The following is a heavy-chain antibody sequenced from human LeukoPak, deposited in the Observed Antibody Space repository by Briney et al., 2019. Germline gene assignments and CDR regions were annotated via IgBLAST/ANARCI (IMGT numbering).Heavy chain of an antibody. D-gene: IGHD6-6*01. CDR2: IFIGSGVNT. Sequence: GGSLRLSCAASGFTFSSYAMSWVRQAPGKGLEWVSIIFIGSGVNTYYAHSVKGRFTISRDNSKNTLYLQMNSLRAEDTAVYYCARRSSYYFDYWGQGTLVTVSS. V-gene: IGHV3-23*01. CDR1: GFTFSSYA. CDR3: ARRSSYYFDY. J-gene: IGHJ4*02.